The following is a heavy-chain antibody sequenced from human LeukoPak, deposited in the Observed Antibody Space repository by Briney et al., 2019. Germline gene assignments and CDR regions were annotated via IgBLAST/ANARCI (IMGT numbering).Heavy chain of an antibody. CDR1: GYTFTIYY. CDR3: ARDIPVGATYYYFDY. D-gene: IGHD1-26*01. CDR2: INPSGGST. V-gene: IGHV1-46*01. Sequence: ASVTVSFKASGYTFTIYYMHWVRQAPGQGLGWMGMINPSGGSTSYTQKFQGRVTMTRDTSTSTVYMELSSLRSEDTAVYYCARDIPVGATYYYFDYWGQGTLVTVSS. J-gene: IGHJ4*02.